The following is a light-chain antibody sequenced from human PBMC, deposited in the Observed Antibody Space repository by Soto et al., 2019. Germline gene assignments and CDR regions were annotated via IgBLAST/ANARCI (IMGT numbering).Light chain of an antibody. V-gene: IGLV3-9*01. Sequence: SYELTQPLSVSVALGQTARITCGGHNIRVRNVHWYQQKPGQAPILVIYKDNNRPSGIPERFSGSNSGNTATLTISSVQAGDEADYSCQVWDSSTAFVIFGGGTQLTVL. CDR1: NIRVRN. CDR3: QVWDSSTAFVI. CDR2: KDN. J-gene: IGLJ2*01.